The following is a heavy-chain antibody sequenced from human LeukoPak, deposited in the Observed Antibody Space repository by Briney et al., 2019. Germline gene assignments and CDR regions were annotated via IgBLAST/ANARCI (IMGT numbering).Heavy chain of an antibody. CDR1: GFTFSTSW. V-gene: IGHV3-23*01. J-gene: IGHJ4*02. D-gene: IGHD3-3*01. CDR3: AKVGFSEMEWLLYSDH. Sequence: GGSLRLSCAASGFTFSTSWMHWVRQGPGKGLEWVSAISGSSGHTYYADSVKGRFTISRDNSKNTLYLQMNSLRAEDTAVYYCAKVGFSEMEWLLYSDHWGQGTLVTVSS. CDR2: ISGSSGHT.